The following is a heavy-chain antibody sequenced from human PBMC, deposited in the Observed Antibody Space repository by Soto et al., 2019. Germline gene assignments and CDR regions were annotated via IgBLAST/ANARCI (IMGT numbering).Heavy chain of an antibody. CDR3: ARDVVEYSSSSEYYYYYYMDV. CDR1: GFTFSDYY. D-gene: IGHD6-6*01. V-gene: IGHV3-11*01. J-gene: IGHJ6*03. Sequence: QVQLVESGGGLVKPGGSLRLSCAASGFTFSDYYMSWIRQAPGKGLEWVSYISSSGSTIYYADSVKGRFTISRDNAKNSLYLQMNSLRAEDTAVYYCARDVVEYSSSSEYYYYYYMDVWGKGTTVTVSS. CDR2: ISSSGSTI.